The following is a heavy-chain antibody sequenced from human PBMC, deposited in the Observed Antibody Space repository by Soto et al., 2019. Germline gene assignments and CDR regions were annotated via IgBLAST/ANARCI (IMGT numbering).Heavy chain of an antibody. Sequence: GGSLRLSCAASGFTFSSYGMHWVRQAPGKGLEWVAVIWYDGSNKYYADSVKGRFTISRDNSKNTLYLQMNSLRAEDTAVYYCARDPWSGLMSGRDAFDIWGQGTMVTVSS. CDR3: ARDPWSGLMSGRDAFDI. J-gene: IGHJ3*02. CDR2: IWYDGSNK. CDR1: GFTFSSYG. D-gene: IGHD3-3*01. V-gene: IGHV3-33*01.